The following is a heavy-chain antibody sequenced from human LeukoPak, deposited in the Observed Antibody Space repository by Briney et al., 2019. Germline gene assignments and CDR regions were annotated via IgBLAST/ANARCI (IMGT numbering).Heavy chain of an antibody. CDR3: ASPVAFDY. D-gene: IGHD6-19*01. CDR2: IYSGGST. Sequence: GGSLRLSCAASGFTFSSYAMSWVRQAPGKGLEWVSVIYSGGSTYYADSVKGRFTISRDNSKNTLYLQMNSLRAEDTAVYYCASPVAFDYWGQGTLVTVSS. J-gene: IGHJ4*02. V-gene: IGHV3-23*03. CDR1: GFTFSSYA.